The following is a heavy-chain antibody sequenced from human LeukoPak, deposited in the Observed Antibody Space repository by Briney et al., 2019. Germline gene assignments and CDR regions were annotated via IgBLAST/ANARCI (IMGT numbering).Heavy chain of an antibody. V-gene: IGHV4-39*01. CDR2: IYYSGST. D-gene: IGHD1-1*01. CDR1: GGSISSSNYY. CDR3: ASQGFRYEDY. J-gene: IGHJ4*02. Sequence: SETLSLTCTVSGGSISSSNYYWGWIRQPPGKGLEWIGSIYYSGSTYYNPSLKSRVTISVDTSKNQFSLKLKSVTAADTAIYYCASQGFRYEDYWGQGTLVTVSS.